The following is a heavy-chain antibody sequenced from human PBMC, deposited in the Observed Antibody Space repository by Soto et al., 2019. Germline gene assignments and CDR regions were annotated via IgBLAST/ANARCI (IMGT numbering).Heavy chain of an antibody. Sequence: QEQLVQSGAEVRKPGASVKVSCKASGYTFSNFDINWVRQATGQGLEWVGWMNPDSGDTDYSSRFQGRVSMTRDISISTAYMDLSSLGSEDTAVYYCARALAVRDTFDLWGQGTMVSVSS. D-gene: IGHD6-19*01. J-gene: IGHJ3*01. V-gene: IGHV1-8*02. CDR1: GYTFSNFD. CDR2: MNPDSGDT. CDR3: ARALAVRDTFDL.